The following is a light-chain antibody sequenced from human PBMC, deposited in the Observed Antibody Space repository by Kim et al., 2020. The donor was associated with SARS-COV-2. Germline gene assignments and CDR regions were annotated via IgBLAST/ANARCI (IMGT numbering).Light chain of an antibody. J-gene: IGLJ1*01. V-gene: IGLV1-40*01. Sequence: QSVLTQPPSVSVAPGQRVTISCTGSSSNIGAGSDVHWYQQLPGTAPQHLIYGNSNRPSGVPDRFSGSKSGTSASLAITGLQAEDEADYYCQSYDRSLSGYVFGTGTKVTVL. CDR3: QSYDRSLSGYV. CDR2: GNS. CDR1: SSNIGAGSD.